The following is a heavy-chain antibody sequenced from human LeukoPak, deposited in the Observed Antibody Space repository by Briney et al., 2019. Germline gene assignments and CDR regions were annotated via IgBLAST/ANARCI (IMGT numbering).Heavy chain of an antibody. CDR3: ARAYCSSTSCLADAFDI. CDR1: GGTFSSYA. V-gene: IGHV1-69*06. Sequence: SVKVSCKASGGTFSSYAISWVRQAPGQGLEWMGGIIPIFGTANYAQKFQGRVTITADKSTSTAYMELSSLRSADTAVYYCARAYCSSTSCLADAFDIWGQGTMVTVSS. CDR2: IIPIFGTA. J-gene: IGHJ3*02. D-gene: IGHD2-2*01.